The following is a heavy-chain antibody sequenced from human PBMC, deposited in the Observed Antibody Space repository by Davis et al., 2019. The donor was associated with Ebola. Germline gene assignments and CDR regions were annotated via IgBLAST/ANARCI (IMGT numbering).Heavy chain of an antibody. Sequence: SGPTLVKPTQTLTLTCTFSGFSLSTSRVGVGWIRQPPGKALEWLAPIYWDDDKRYSPSLKSRLTITKDISKNQVVLTMTNMDPVDTATYYCAHRGRYSNHYYFDYWGQGTLVTVSS. D-gene: IGHD4-11*01. V-gene: IGHV2-5*02. CDR1: GFSLSTSRVG. CDR2: IYWDDDK. CDR3: AHRGRYSNHYYFDY. J-gene: IGHJ4*02.